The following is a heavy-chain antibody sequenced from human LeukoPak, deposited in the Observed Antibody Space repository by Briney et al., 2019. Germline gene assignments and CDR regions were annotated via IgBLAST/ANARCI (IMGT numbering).Heavy chain of an antibody. CDR3: ARRIAGSWYDGAFDI. V-gene: IGHV4-34*01. J-gene: IGHJ3*02. Sequence: SETLSLTCAVYGGSFSGYYWSWIRQPPGKGLEWIGEINHSGSTNYNPSLKSRVTISVDTSKNQFSLKLSSVTAADTAVYHCARRIAGSWYDGAFDIWGQGTMVTVSS. D-gene: IGHD6-13*01. CDR1: GGSFSGYY. CDR2: INHSGST.